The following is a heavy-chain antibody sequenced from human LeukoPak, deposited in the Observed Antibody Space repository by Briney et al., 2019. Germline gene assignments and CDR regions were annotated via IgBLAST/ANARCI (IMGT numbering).Heavy chain of an antibody. CDR3: ARDYMSLNYNNFDS. V-gene: IGHV3-73*01. D-gene: IGHD1-7*01. CDR1: GFTFSGSA. CDR2: IRSKANSYAT. Sequence: PGGSLRLSCAASGFTFSGSAMHWVRQASGKGLEWVGRIRSKANSYATAYAASVKGRFTISRDDSKNTAYLQMNSLKTEDTAVYYCARDYMSLNYNNFDSWGQGTLVTVSS. J-gene: IGHJ4*02.